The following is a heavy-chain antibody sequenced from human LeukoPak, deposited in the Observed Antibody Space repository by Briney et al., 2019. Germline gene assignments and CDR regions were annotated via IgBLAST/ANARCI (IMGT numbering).Heavy chain of an antibody. CDR1: GFTFSNYG. J-gene: IGHJ4*02. CDR2: ISASGGST. Sequence: GGSLRLSCATSGFTFSNYGMSWVRQAPGKGLEWVSGISASGGSTYYADSVKGRFTISRDKSKSTLYLQMNSLTAENTAVYHFAKSGLDLGATTPPLFDYWGQGTLVTVSS. V-gene: IGHV3-23*01. D-gene: IGHD1-26*01. CDR3: AKSGLDLGATTPPLFDY.